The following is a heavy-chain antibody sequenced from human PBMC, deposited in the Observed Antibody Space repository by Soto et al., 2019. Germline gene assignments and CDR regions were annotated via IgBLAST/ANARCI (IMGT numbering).Heavy chain of an antibody. CDR2: IYYSGST. D-gene: IGHD1-26*01. J-gene: IGHJ6*02. CDR3: ARHGSWYYYYGMDV. CDR1: CGSISSSSYY. V-gene: IGHV4-39*01. Sequence: SETLSLTCTVSCGSISSSSYYWGWIRQPPGKGLEWIGSIYYSGSTYYNPSLKSRVTISVDTSKNQFSLKLSSVTAADTAVYYCARHGSWYYYYGMDVWGQGTTVTVSS.